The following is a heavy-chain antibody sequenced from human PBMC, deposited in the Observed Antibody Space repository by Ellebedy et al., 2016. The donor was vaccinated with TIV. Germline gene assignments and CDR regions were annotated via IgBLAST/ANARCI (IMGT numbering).Heavy chain of an antibody. Sequence: SETLSLXXAVSGGSISSGGYSWSWIRQPPGKGLEWIGYIYHSGSTYYNPSLKSRVTISVDRSKNQFSLKLSSVTAADTAVYYCARVPESNCSGGSCYSYYFDYWGQGTLVTVSS. CDR2: IYHSGST. D-gene: IGHD2-15*01. J-gene: IGHJ4*02. CDR1: GGSISSGGYS. CDR3: ARVPESNCSGGSCYSYYFDY. V-gene: IGHV4-30-2*01.